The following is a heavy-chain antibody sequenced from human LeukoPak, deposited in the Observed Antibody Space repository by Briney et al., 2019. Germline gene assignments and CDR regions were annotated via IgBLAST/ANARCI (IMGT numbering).Heavy chain of an antibody. Sequence: SETLSLTCAVSGGSISSNSYYWGWIRQPPGKGLEWIGSIYYSGSTYYNPSLKSRVTISVDTSKNQFSLKLSSVTAADTAVYYCARGWGSSSWFPFDYWGQGTLVTVSS. CDR2: IYYSGST. CDR1: GGSISSNSYY. V-gene: IGHV4-39*07. J-gene: IGHJ4*02. CDR3: ARGWGSSSWFPFDY. D-gene: IGHD6-13*01.